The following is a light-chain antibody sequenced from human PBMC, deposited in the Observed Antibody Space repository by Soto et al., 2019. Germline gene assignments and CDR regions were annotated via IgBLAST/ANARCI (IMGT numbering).Light chain of an antibody. CDR3: QQYNGESGYT. J-gene: IGKJ2*01. CDR2: DAS. CDR1: QFIRNW. V-gene: IGKV1-5*01. Sequence: DIQMTQSPSTLSASVGDRVTITCRASQFIRNWLAWYQQKPGTAPKLLIYDASTLESGVPSRFSGSGSGTEFTLTLSRLQPDDFATYYCQQYNGESGYTFGQGTKLEIK.